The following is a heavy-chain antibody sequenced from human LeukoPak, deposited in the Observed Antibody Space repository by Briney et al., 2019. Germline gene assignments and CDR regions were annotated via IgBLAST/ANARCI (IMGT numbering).Heavy chain of an antibody. CDR1: GFTFSSYA. D-gene: IGHD6-19*01. J-gene: IGHJ4*02. CDR3: AREYSSGWLDY. V-gene: IGHV3-30-3*01. Sequence: GRSLRLSCAASGFTFSSYAMHWVRQAPGKGLGWVAVISYDGSNKYYADSVKGRFTISRDNSKNTLYLQMNSLRAEDTAVYYCAREYSSGWLDYWGQGTLVTVSS. CDR2: ISYDGSNK.